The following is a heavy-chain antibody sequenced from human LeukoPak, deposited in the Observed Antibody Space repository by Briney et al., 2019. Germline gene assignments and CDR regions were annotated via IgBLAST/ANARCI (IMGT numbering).Heavy chain of an antibody. V-gene: IGHV4-4*02. J-gene: IGHJ6*02. Sequence: GSLRLSCAASGFTFSSYSMNWVRQAPGKGLEWIGEIYHSGSTNYNPSLKSRVTISVDKSKNQFSLKLSSVTAADTAVYYCARNVIVVVPAAIDYYYYGMDVWGQGTTVTVSS. CDR3: ARNVIVVVPAAIDYYYYGMDV. D-gene: IGHD2-2*02. CDR2: IYHSGST. CDR1: GFTFSSYSM.